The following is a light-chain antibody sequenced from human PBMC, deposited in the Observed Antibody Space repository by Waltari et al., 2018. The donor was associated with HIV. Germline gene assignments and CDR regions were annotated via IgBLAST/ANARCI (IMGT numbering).Light chain of an antibody. CDR2: EDN. CDR1: SGSIASNY. CDR3: QSYDSINRVV. Sequence: NFMLTQPHSVSESPEKTVTISCTRSSGSIASNYVQWYQRRPGSSPTTVIYEDNQRPSGVPERFSGSIDSSSNSASLAISGLKTEDESDYYCQSYDSINRVVFGVGTKLTVL. V-gene: IGLV6-57*01. J-gene: IGLJ2*01.